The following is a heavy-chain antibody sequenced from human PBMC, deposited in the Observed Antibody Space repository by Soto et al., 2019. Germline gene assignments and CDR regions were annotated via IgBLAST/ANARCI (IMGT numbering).Heavy chain of an antibody. J-gene: IGHJ6*02. D-gene: IGHD6-6*01. Sequence: QVQLVESGGGVVQPGRSLRLSCAASGFTFSSYAMHWVRQAPGKGLEWVAVISYDGSNKYYADSVKGRFTISRDNSKNPPELPMNSLRAEDTAVYFCASPPSPGDYFLGKDVWGQGTTVTVSS. CDR1: GFTFSSYA. CDR3: ASPPSPGDYFLGKDV. CDR2: ISYDGSNK. V-gene: IGHV3-30-3*01.